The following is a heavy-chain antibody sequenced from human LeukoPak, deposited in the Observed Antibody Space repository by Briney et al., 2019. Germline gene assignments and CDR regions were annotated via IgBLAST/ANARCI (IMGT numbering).Heavy chain of an antibody. V-gene: IGHV1-18*01. D-gene: IGHD3-10*01. Sequence: GASVKVSCKASGYTFTSYGISWVRQAPGQGLEWVGWISAYNGNTNYAQKLQGRVTITTDTSTSTAYMELRSLRSDDTAVYYCARVLWFGELDQLENYFDYWGQGTLVTVSS. CDR2: ISAYNGNT. CDR1: GYTFTSYG. CDR3: ARVLWFGELDQLENYFDY. J-gene: IGHJ4*02.